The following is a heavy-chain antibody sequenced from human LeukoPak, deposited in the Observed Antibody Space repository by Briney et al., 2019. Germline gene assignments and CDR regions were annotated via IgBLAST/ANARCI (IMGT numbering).Heavy chain of an antibody. Sequence: GASVTVSCKASGYTFTGYYMHWVRRAPGQGLEWMGWINPNSGGTNYAQKFQGRVTMTRDTSISTAYMELSRLRSDDTAVYYCARSPVGRQQLSYWGQGTLVTVSS. CDR1: GYTFTGYY. D-gene: IGHD6-13*01. CDR2: INPNSGGT. V-gene: IGHV1-2*02. J-gene: IGHJ4*02. CDR3: ARSPVGRQQLSY.